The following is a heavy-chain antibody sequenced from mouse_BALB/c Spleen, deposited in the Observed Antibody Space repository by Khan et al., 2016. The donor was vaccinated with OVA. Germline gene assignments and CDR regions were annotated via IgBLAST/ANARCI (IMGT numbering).Heavy chain of an antibody. CDR3: ARSGQLGLRGGFTY. CDR1: GYTFTTYT. V-gene: IGHV1-4*01. D-gene: IGHD3-2*01. CDR2: INPSNDYT. J-gene: IGHJ3*01. Sequence: QVQLKQSGAELARPGASVKMSCKTSGYTFTTYTLHWVKQRPGRSLEWIGYINPSNDYTNYNQKFKDKSTLTADKSSSTAYMQLSSLTSEDSAVDYGARSGQLGLRGGFTYGGQGTLVTVSA.